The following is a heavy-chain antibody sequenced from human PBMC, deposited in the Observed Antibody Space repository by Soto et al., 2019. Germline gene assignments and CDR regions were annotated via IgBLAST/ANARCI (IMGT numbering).Heavy chain of an antibody. Sequence: SQTPPITCAMSGGSVSSDISAWSCIRQSPSRGLEWLGRTYYRSKWYNGYSFSVKSRITINPDTSKNQFSLQLKSVTPEDTAVYYCVGQYAAGALDFWGQGTPVTVSS. CDR3: VGQYAAGALDF. V-gene: IGHV6-1*01. J-gene: IGHJ4*01. CDR2: TYYRSKWYN. CDR1: GGSVSSDISA. D-gene: IGHD6-19*01.